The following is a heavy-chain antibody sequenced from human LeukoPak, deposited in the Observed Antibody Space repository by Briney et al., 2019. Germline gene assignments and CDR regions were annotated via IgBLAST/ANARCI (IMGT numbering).Heavy chain of an antibody. CDR1: GGSISSGGYS. CDR3: ARARYDSSGYYLPPDY. D-gene: IGHD3-22*01. J-gene: IGHJ4*02. CDR2: IYHSGST. Sequence: SETLSLTCAVSGGSISSGGYSWSWIRQPPGKGLEWIGYIYHSGSTYYNPSLKSRVTISVDRSKNQFSLKLSSVTAADTAVYYCARARYDSSGYYLPPDYWGQGTLVTVSS. V-gene: IGHV4-30-2*01.